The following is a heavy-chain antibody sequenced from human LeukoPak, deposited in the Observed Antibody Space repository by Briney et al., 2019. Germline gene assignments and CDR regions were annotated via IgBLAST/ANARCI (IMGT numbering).Heavy chain of an antibody. V-gene: IGHV3-23*01. Sequence: GGSLRLSCAASGFTFSSYAMSWVRQAPGKGLECLSAFSGSGGSTYYADSVKGRCTISRDNSKNTLYLQMNSLRAEDTAVYYCAKDRCDRATCPEVWGQGTLVTVSS. CDR3: AKDRCDRATCPEV. D-gene: IGHD1-14*01. J-gene: IGHJ4*02. CDR1: GFTFSSYA. CDR2: FSGSGGST.